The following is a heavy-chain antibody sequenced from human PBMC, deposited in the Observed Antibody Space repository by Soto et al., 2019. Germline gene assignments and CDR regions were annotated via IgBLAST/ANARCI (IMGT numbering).Heavy chain of an antibody. V-gene: IGHV3-23*01. Sequence: HPVGSLRLSCAASGFTFSNYAMSWVRQAPGKGLEWVSLISGTGGTTYYADSVKGRFTISRDNSKNTLYLQMNSLRAEDTALYYCSKGFWAVAGTRYFDYWGQGTLVTVSS. CDR3: SKGFWAVAGTRYFDY. CDR1: GFTFSNYA. CDR2: ISGTGGTT. D-gene: IGHD6-19*01. J-gene: IGHJ4*02.